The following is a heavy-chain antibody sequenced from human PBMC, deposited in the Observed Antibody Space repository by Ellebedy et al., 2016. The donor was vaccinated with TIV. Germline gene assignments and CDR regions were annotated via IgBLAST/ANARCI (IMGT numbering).Heavy chain of an antibody. J-gene: IGHJ4*02. CDR1: GFTFSASV. CDR2: ISSNGVGT. CDR3: ARRGSSSWYYDY. V-gene: IGHV3-64*02. D-gene: IGHD6-13*01. Sequence: PGGSLRLSCAASGFTFSASVMHWVRQAPGKGLEYVSAISSNGVGTYYADSVKGRFTIPRDNSKNTLYLQMGSLRAEDMAIYYCARRGSSSWYYDYWGQGTLVTVSS.